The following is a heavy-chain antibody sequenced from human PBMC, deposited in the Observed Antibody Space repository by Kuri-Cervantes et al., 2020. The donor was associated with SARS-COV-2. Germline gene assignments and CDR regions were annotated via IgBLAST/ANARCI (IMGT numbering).Heavy chain of an antibody. CDR3: ARDEIAYDFWSGYYLGY. V-gene: IGHV3-30*02. D-gene: IGHD3-3*01. J-gene: IGHJ4*02. CDR2: IRYDGSNK. CDR1: GFTFGSYG. Sequence: GESLKISCAASGFTFGSYGMHWVRQAPGKGLEWVAFIRYDGSNKYYADSVKGRFTISRDNSKNTLYLQMNSLRAEDTAVYYCARDEIAYDFWSGYYLGYWGQGTLVTVSS.